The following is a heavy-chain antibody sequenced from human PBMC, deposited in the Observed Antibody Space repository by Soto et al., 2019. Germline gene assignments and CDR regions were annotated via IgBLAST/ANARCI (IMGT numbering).Heavy chain of an antibody. V-gene: IGHV4-59*01. CDR3: ARLEVVASYAFDI. CDR1: GGSISSYY. Sequence: SETLSLTCTVSGGSISSYYWNWIRQSPGKGLEWIGYMYYSGSTKYNPSLKSRVTISVDTSKNQFSLNLRSVTAADTAVYYCARLEVVASYAFDIWGQGTMVTVSS. D-gene: IGHD2-15*01. J-gene: IGHJ3*02. CDR2: MYYSGST.